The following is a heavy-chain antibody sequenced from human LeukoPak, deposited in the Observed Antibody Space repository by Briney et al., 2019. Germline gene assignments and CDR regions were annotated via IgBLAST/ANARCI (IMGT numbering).Heavy chain of an antibody. CDR1: GFTFSSYA. CDR3: ARVGPAMVAFDY. CDR2: ISSNGGST. Sequence: GGSLRLPCAASGFTFSSYAMHWVRQAPGKGLEYVSAISSNGGSTYYANSVKGRFTISRDNSKNTLYLQMGSLRAEDMAVYYCARVGPAMVAFDYWGQGTLVTVSS. V-gene: IGHV3-64*01. D-gene: IGHD5-18*01. J-gene: IGHJ4*02.